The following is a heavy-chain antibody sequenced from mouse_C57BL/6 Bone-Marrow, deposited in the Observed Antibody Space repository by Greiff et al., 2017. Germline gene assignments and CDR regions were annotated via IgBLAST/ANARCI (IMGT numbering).Heavy chain of an antibody. CDR2: IDPNRGGT. Sequence: QVQLQQPGAELVKPGASVKLSCKASGYTFTSYWMHWVKQRPGRGLEWIGRIDPNRGGTKYNEKFKSKATLTVDKPSSTAYMQLSSLTSEDSAVYYCARDSRAQVYYSAMDYGGQGTSVTVAS. CDR1: GYTFTSYW. D-gene: IGHD3-2*02. CDR3: ARDSRAQVYYSAMDY. V-gene: IGHV1-72*01. J-gene: IGHJ4*01.